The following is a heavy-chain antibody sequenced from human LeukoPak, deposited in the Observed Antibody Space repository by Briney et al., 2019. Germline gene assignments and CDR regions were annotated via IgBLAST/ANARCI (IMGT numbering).Heavy chain of an antibody. V-gene: IGHV4-34*12. D-gene: IGHD3-9*01. CDR1: GGSFSGYY. Sequence: SETLSLTCAVYGGSFSGYYWSWVRQPPGKGLEWVGEIIYSGSTNYNPSLKSRVAISVDTSKRQFSLKLSSVTAEDTAVYYCAGRIFSDILSARDAFYICGQGTMVTVSS. CDR3: AGRIFSDILSARDAFYI. J-gene: IGHJ3*02. CDR2: IIYSGST.